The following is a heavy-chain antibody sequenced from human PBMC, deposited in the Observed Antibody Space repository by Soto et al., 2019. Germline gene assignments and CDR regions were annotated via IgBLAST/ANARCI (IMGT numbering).Heavy chain of an antibody. V-gene: IGHV3-33*01. CDR2: IWYDGSNK. Sequence: QVQLVESGGGVVQPGRSLRLSCAASGFTFSSYGMHWVRQAPGKGLEWVAVIWYDGSNKYYADSVKGRFTISRDNSKNTXYLQMNSLRAEDTAVYYCARGIAVVHADYYYYGMDVWGQGTTVTVSS. D-gene: IGHD6-19*01. J-gene: IGHJ6*02. CDR3: ARGIAVVHADYYYYGMDV. CDR1: GFTFSSYG.